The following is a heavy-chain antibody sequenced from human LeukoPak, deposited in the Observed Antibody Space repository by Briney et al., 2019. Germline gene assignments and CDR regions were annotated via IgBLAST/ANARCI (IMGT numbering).Heavy chain of an antibody. CDR2: ISAYNGNT. CDR3: ASDRGLRGKVVITRNTTEQGIDY. D-gene: IGHD3-22*01. J-gene: IGHJ4*02. V-gene: IGHV1-18*01. Sequence: ASVKVSCKASGYTFTSYGISWVRQAPGQGLEWMGWISAYNGNTNYAQKLQGRVTMTTDTSTSTAYMELRSLRSDDTAVYYCASDRGLRGKVVITRNTTEQGIDYWGQGTLVTVSS. CDR1: GYTFTSYG.